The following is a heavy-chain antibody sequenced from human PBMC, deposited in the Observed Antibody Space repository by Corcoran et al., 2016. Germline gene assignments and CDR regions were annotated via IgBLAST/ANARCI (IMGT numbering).Heavy chain of an antibody. V-gene: IGHV3-33*06. CDR2: KWADGINE. D-gene: IGHD3-22*01. J-gene: IGHJ4*02. Sequence: QVHLVESGGGVVQPGRSLRLSCAASGFTFSSYGMHWVRQAPGEGLEWVAVKWADGINEYYAKFVKGRFTVSRDNSKNTLYLQMNSLRAEYADVYYCAEDADTSGRYARFDYWGQGTLVTVSS. CDR3: AEDADTSGRYARFDY. CDR1: GFTFSSYG.